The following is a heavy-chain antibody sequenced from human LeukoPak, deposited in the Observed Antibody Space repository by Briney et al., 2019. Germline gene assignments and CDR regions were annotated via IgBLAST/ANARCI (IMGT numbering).Heavy chain of an antibody. V-gene: IGHV3-23*01. CDR1: GFTFSSYA. Sequence: GGSLRLSCAASGFTFSSYAMNWVRQAPGKGLEWVSAITSAGNTYYSDSVKGRFTISRDSSKNTLYLQMNSMRSEDTAVYYCAKGGGPYHLPTDYWGQGTLVTVSS. J-gene: IGHJ4*02. CDR3: AKGGGPYHLPTDY. CDR2: ITSAGNT. D-gene: IGHD2-2*01.